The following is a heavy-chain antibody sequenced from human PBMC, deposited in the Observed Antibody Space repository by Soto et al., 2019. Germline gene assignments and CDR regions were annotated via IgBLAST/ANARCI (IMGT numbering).Heavy chain of an antibody. V-gene: IGHV3-30*18. CDR1: GFTFSSYG. D-gene: IGHD3-3*01. Sequence: QVQLVESGGSVAQPGRSLRLSCVASGFTFSSYGMHWVRQAPGKGLEWVAVISYDGSNKYYGDFVKGRFTISRDNSKNTLYLQMISLRTEDTAVYYCAKDRQADLIHALNYWGQGTLVTVSS. J-gene: IGHJ4*02. CDR2: ISYDGSNK. CDR3: AKDRQADLIHALNY.